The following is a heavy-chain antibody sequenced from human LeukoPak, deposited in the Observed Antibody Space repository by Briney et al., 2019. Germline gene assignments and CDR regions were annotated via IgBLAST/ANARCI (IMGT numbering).Heavy chain of an antibody. CDR2: IYTSGST. CDR3: ARGFGTTYYYDY. D-gene: IGHD2-2*01. Sequence: SETLSLTCTVSGGSMSSYYWSWLRQPAGKGLEWIGRIYTSGSTNYNPSLKSRVTISVDKSKNQFSLKLSSVTAADTAVYYCARGFGTTYYYDYWGQGTLVTVSS. J-gene: IGHJ4*02. CDR1: GGSMSSYY. V-gene: IGHV4-4*07.